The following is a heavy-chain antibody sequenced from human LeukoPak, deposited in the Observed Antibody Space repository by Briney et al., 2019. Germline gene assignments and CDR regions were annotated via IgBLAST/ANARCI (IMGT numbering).Heavy chain of an antibody. Sequence: SETLSLTCTVSGGSISSGDYYWSWIRQPPGKGLEWIGYIYYSGSTYYNPSLKSRVTISVDTSKNQFSLKLSSVTAADTAVYYCAREGPGYSYEKGSFDYWGQGTLVTVSS. CDR3: AREGPGYSYEKGSFDY. D-gene: IGHD5-18*01. CDR1: GGSISSGDYY. V-gene: IGHV4-30-4*08. J-gene: IGHJ4*02. CDR2: IYYSGST.